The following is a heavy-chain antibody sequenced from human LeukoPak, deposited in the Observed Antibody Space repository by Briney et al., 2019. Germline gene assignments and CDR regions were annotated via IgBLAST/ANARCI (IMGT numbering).Heavy chain of an antibody. Sequence: ASVKVSCKASGYSFINYGINWVRQAPGQGLEWMGWITTYTGDTNYAQKFRGRVTMTTDASTSTVYMELRSLRSDDTAVYYCARDVEIVSYYGMDVWGQGTTVTASS. J-gene: IGHJ6*02. V-gene: IGHV1-18*01. CDR1: GYSFINYG. CDR2: ITTYTGDT. CDR3: ARDVEIVSYYGMDV. D-gene: IGHD2-21*01.